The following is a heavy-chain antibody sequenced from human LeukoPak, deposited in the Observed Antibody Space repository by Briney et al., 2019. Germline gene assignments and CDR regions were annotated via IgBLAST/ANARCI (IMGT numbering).Heavy chain of an antibody. Sequence: GGSLRLSCAASGFTFSSYSMNWVRQAPGKGLEWVSSISSSSSYIYYADSVKGRFTISRDNAKNSLYLQMNSLRAEDTAVYYCARDQDINGQDYYDSSGYYRWGKGTLDTVSS. J-gene: IGHJ4*02. CDR2: ISSSSSYI. CDR3: ARDQDINGQDYYDSSGYYR. V-gene: IGHV3-21*01. CDR1: GFTFSSYS. D-gene: IGHD3-22*01.